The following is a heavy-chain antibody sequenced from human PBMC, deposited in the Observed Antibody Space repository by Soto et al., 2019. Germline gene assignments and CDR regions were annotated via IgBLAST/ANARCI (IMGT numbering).Heavy chain of an antibody. CDR3: AKVGGYYYYYMDV. CDR1: GFTFSSYA. J-gene: IGHJ6*03. CDR2: ISGSGGST. Sequence: GGSLRLSCAASGFTFSSYAMSWVRQAPGKGLEWVSAISGSGGSTYYADSVKGRFTISRDNSKNTLYLQMNILRAEDTAVYYCAKVGGYYYYYMDVWGKGTTVTVSS. V-gene: IGHV3-23*01. D-gene: IGHD3-3*01.